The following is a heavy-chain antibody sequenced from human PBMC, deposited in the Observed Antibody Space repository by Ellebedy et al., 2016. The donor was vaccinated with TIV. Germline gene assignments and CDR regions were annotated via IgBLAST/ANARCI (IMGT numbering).Heavy chain of an antibody. CDR2: INPNSGGT. CDR3: ARDLEGYGSSTSYYGFERLDY. CDR1: GYTFTGYY. D-gene: IGHD2-2*01. J-gene: IGHJ4*02. V-gene: IGHV1-2*04. Sequence: AASVKVSCKASGYTFTGYYMHWVRQAPGQGLEWMGWINPNSGGTNYAQKFQGWVTMISDTSISTAYMELSRLRSDDTAVYYCARDLEGYGSSTSYYGFERLDYWGQGTLVTVSS.